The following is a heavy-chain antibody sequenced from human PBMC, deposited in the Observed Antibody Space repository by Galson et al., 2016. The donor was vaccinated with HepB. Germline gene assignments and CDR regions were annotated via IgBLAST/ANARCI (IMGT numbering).Heavy chain of an antibody. Sequence: SVKVSCKVSGYPLSDLSMHWVRQAPGGGLEWMGGLDPRNGMIIYSEKFQHRLFLTEDTSTNTAYMELRGLSSGDTAIYSCARLDSGITLDDWGQGTLVTVSS. V-gene: IGHV1-24*01. J-gene: IGHJ4*02. CDR1: GYPLSDLS. CDR2: LDPRNGMI. D-gene: IGHD1-26*01. CDR3: ARLDSGITLDD.